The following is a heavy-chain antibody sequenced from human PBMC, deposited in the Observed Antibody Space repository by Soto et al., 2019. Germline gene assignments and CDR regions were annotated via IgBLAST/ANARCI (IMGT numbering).Heavy chain of an antibody. CDR2: ITKSGGTT. Sequence: GGSLRLSCAASGFPFSDYYISWIRQAPGKGLEWVSSITKSGGTTYYADSVKGRFTISRDNAKNSLYLQMNSLRAEDTAVYYCASETTLVAATPEFDHWGQRTQVPVS. D-gene: IGHD2-15*01. CDR3: ASETTLVAATPEFDH. J-gene: IGHJ4*02. CDR1: GFPFSDYY. V-gene: IGHV3-11*01.